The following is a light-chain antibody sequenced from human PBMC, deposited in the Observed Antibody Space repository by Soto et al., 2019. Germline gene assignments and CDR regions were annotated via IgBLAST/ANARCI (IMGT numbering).Light chain of an antibody. CDR1: QSVSSY. V-gene: IGKV3-11*01. CDR3: QQRSNWPPST. J-gene: IGKJ2*02. Sequence: ELVLTQSPATLSLSPGERATLSCRASQSVSSYLACYQQKPGQAPRLLIYDASNRSTGIPARFSGSGSGTDYTLTISSLEPEDFSDYYCQQRSNWPPSTFGQGTKLEIK. CDR2: DAS.